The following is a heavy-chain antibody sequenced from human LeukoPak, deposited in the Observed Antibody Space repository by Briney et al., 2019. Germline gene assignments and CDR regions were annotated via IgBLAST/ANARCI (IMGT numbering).Heavy chain of an antibody. CDR2: ISSSSFKI. D-gene: IGHD6-13*01. CDR1: ESTFVRYA. J-gene: IGHJ6*03. CDR3: VRDPSYGSSWYYYMDV. V-gene: IGHV3-48*04. Sequence: PGGSLRLSCAASESTFVRYAANWVRQAPGKGLEWVSYISSSSFKIGYADSVKGRFTISRDNSKNSLYLQMDSLRVEDTAVYYCVRDPSYGSSWYYYMDVWGKGTTVTVSS.